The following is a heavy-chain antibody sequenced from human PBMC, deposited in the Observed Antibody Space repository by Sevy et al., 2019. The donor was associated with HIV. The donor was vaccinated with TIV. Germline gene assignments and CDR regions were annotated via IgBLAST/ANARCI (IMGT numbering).Heavy chain of an antibody. CDR3: AKEKRYCGGDCYAPPTRFDP. V-gene: IGHV3-23*01. D-gene: IGHD2-21*02. CDR2: ISGGGGSI. Sequence: GGSLRLSCVASGFTFSSYAMSWVRQAKGKGLEWVSVISGGGGSIFYAYSVKGRFTISRDNSKNTVYLQMSNLRAEDTAVYYCAKEKRYCGGDCYAPPTRFDPWGQGTQVTVSS. J-gene: IGHJ5*02. CDR1: GFTFSSYA.